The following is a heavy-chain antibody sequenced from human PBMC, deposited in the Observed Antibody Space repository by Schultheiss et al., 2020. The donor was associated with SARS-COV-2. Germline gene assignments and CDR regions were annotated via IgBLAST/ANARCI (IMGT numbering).Heavy chain of an antibody. J-gene: IGHJ4*02. CDR3: ARILGVVAAEPTQIDY. CDR2: IFSNDEK. CDR1: GFSLSNSRMG. D-gene: IGHD2-15*01. V-gene: IGHV2-26*01. Sequence: SGPTLVKPTETLTLTCTVSGFSLSNSRMGVSWIRQPPGKALEWLAHIFSNDEKSYSTSLKSRLTISKDTSKSQVVLTMTNMDPVDTATYYCARILGVVAAEPTQIDYWGQGTLVTVSS.